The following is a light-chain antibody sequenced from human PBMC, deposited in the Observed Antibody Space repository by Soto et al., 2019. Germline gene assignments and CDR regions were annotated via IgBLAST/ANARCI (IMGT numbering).Light chain of an antibody. CDR2: GAT. CDR1: QAIGNY. CDR3: QQCHATPLT. Sequence: DIQMTQSPSTLSGSVGDRVTITCRASQAIGNYLNWYQQKPGKAPNLLIFGATTLQSGVPSRFSGSGYGTNFTLIISVLQPEDFAIYYCQQCHATPLTFGQGTRLAI. V-gene: IGKV1-39*01. J-gene: IGKJ5*01.